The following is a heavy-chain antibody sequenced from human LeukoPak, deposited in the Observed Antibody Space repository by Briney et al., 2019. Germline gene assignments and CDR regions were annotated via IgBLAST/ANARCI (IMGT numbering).Heavy chain of an antibody. D-gene: IGHD3-22*01. CDR1: GFSFSSCG. CDR2: IAKDGTDI. J-gene: IGHJ4*02. Sequence: PGGSLRLSCAASGFSFSSCGMHWDRQTPDTGLEWVAAIAKDGTDIHYVDSVKGRFTISRDNSRNTLYLQMFSLSTEDTAVYYCVKAGYYDSSGYYYYLDYWGQGTLVSVSS. CDR3: VKAGYYDSSGYYYYLDY. V-gene: IGHV3-30*18.